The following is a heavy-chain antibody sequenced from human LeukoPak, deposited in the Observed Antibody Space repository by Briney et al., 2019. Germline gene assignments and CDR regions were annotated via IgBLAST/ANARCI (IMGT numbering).Heavy chain of an antibody. Sequence: GGSLRLSCAASGFTFSTYWMSWVRQAPGAGLEWVASIKQDGSEKSYVDSVKGRFTISRDNAKNSLYLQMNSLRAEDTAVYYCARGGYQLLWYWGQGTLVTVSS. CDR1: GFTFSTYW. D-gene: IGHD2-2*01. CDR2: IKQDGSEK. V-gene: IGHV3-7*04. J-gene: IGHJ4*02. CDR3: ARGGYQLLWY.